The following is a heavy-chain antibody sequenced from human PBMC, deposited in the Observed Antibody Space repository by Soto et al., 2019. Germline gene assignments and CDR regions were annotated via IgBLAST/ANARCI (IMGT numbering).Heavy chain of an antibody. J-gene: IGHJ4*02. V-gene: IGHV3-23*01. CDR1: GFTFSSYA. Sequence: EVQLLESGGGLVQPGGSLRFSCAASGFTFSSYAMSWVRQAPGQGLEWVSAISGSGGSTYYADTVKGRFTISRDNSKNTLYLQMNSLRAEDTAVYYCAKCFGEDSSGWYVDYWGQGPLVTVSS. CDR2: ISGSGGST. CDR3: AKCFGEDSSGWYVDY. D-gene: IGHD6-19*01.